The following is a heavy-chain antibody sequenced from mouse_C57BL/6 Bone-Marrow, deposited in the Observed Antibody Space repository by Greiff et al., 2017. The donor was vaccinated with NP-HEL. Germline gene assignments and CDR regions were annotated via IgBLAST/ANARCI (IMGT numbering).Heavy chain of an antibody. CDR2: IDPSDSYT. Sequence: QVQLKQPGAELVKPGASVKLSCKASGYTFTSYWMQWVKQRPGQGLEWIGEIDPSDSYTNYNQKFKGKATLTVDTSSSTAYMQLSSLTSEDSAVYYCARPGYFDVWGTGTTVTVSS. CDR3: ARPGYFDV. V-gene: IGHV1-50*01. J-gene: IGHJ1*03. CDR1: GYTFTSYW.